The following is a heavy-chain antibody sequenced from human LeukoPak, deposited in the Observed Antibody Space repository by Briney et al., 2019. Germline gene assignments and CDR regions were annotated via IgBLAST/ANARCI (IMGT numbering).Heavy chain of an antibody. J-gene: IGHJ4*02. V-gene: IGHV4-39*01. D-gene: IGHD1-26*01. CDR3: ARHSGSSPHYFDY. Sequence: PSETLSLTCTVSGGSIGSSSYYWGWLRQPPGKGLEWIGSIYYSGSTYYNPSLKSRVTISVDTSKNQFSLKLSSVTAADTAVYYCARHSGSSPHYFDYWGQGTLVTVSS. CDR1: GGSIGSSSYY. CDR2: IYYSGST.